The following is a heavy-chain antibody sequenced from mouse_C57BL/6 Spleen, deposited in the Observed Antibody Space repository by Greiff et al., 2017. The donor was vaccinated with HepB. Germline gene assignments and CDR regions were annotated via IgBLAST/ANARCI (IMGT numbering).Heavy chain of an antibody. Sequence: QVQLQQPGAELVKPGASVKMSCKASGYTFTSYWITWVKQRPGQGLEWIGDIYPGSGSTNYNEKFKSKATLTVDTSSSTAYMQLSSLTSEDSAVYYCARGITTVVAGGYFDYWGQGTTLTVS. V-gene: IGHV1-55*01. J-gene: IGHJ2*01. CDR1: GYTFTSYW. CDR3: ARGITTVVAGGYFDY. D-gene: IGHD1-1*01. CDR2: IYPGSGST.